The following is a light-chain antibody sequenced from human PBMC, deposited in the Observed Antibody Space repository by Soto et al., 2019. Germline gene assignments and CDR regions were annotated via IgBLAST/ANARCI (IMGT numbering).Light chain of an antibody. CDR3: SSFTGTGTYVV. V-gene: IGLV2-14*01. CDR2: DVS. CDR1: TSDVGSYNY. Sequence: QSALTQPASVSGSPGQSITISCTGTTSDVGSYNYVSWYQQHPGKAPKLMIYDVSKRPSGVSNRFSGSKPANTAALIISGLEAEDEAAYYCSSFTGTGTYVVFGGGTKLTVL. J-gene: IGLJ2*01.